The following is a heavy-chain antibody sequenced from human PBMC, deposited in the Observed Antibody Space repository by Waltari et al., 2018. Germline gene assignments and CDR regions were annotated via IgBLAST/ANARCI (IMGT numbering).Heavy chain of an antibody. CDR3: VRGFSTSPSSY. Sequence: EVQLVESGGGLVQPGESLRLSCAASGFTFGSFWMHGVRQVSGKGLGWVSSISDDGSRIGYADSVKGRFTISRDNAKNTLYLQMNRLRGDDTAVYYCVRGFSTSPSSYWGQGALVTVSS. CDR1: GFTFGSFW. J-gene: IGHJ4*02. D-gene: IGHD2-2*01. CDR2: ISDDGSRI. V-gene: IGHV3-74*01.